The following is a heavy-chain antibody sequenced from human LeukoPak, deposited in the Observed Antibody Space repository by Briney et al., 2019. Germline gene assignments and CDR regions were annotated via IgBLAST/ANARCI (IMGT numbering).Heavy chain of an antibody. CDR2: ISGSGGTT. J-gene: IGHJ6*02. D-gene: IGHD3-10*01. Sequence: GGSLRLSCAASGFTFSSYAMHWVRQAPGKGLEWVSVISGSGGTTYYADSVKGRFTTSRDNSKNTLYLQMNSLRAEDTAVYYCAKDNHGSGVYYYGMDVWGQGTTVTVSS. CDR1: GFTFSSYA. CDR3: AKDNHGSGVYYYGMDV. V-gene: IGHV3-23*01.